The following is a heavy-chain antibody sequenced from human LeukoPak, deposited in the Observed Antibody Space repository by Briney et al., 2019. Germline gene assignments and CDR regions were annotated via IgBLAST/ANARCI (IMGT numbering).Heavy chain of an antibody. D-gene: IGHD6-6*01. CDR2: IYYSGST. CDR1: GGSISSSSYY. CDR3: ARGLIAARAYYYYMDV. V-gene: IGHV4-39*07. J-gene: IGHJ6*03. Sequence: SETLSLTCTVSGGSISSSSYYWGWIRQPPGKGLEWIGSIYYSGSTYYNPSLKSRVTISVDTSKNQFSLKLSSVTAADTAVYYCARGLIAARAYYYYMDVWGKGTTVTVSS.